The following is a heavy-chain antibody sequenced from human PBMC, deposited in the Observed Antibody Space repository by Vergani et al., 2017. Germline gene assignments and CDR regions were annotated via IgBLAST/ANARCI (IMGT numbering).Heavy chain of an antibody. J-gene: IGHJ2*01. CDR1: GIPLSTSGMR. Sequence: QVTLKESGPALVKPTQTLTLTCTVSGIPLSTSGMRVSWIRQPPGKAPEWLARIDWDDEKFYSPSLKTRITISKDTSKNQLVLTMTKMDPVDTAMYYCTWLYGPTGHWYFDFWGRGTLVAVPS. CDR2: IDWDDEK. CDR3: TWLYGPTGHWYFDF. V-gene: IGHV2-70*04. D-gene: IGHD3-10*01.